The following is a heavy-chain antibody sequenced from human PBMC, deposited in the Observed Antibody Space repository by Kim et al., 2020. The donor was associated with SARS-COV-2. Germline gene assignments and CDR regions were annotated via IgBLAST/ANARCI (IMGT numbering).Heavy chain of an antibody. CDR3: EASDY. J-gene: IGHJ4*02. CDR1: GFTFGRYA. CDR2: INDGCVRT. V-gene: IGHV3-23*01. Sequence: GGSLRLSCEASGFTFGRYAMSWARQAPGKGLEWVSTINDGCVRTHYADSVKGRFTISRDNSKNTLFLHMNSLRADDTAVYYCEASDYWGQGSLVTVSS.